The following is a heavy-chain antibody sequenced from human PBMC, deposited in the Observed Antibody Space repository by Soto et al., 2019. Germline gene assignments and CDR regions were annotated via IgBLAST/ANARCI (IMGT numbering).Heavy chain of an antibody. J-gene: IGHJ3*02. CDR2: IYYSGTT. V-gene: IGHV4-39*01. Sequence: SETLSLTCTVSAGSVSSRSYYWGWIRQPPGKGLEWIGSIYYSGTTYYNPSLKSRVTISVDTSKNQFSLKLKSVTAADTAVYYCGRHRLFGDHEGDDAFDIWGQGTLVTVSS. CDR1: AGSVSSRSYY. CDR3: GRHRLFGDHEGDDAFDI. D-gene: IGHD3-10*02.